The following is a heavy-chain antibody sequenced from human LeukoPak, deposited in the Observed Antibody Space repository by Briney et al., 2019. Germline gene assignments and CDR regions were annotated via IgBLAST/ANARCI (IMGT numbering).Heavy chain of an antibody. Sequence: ASVKVSCKASGYTFTGYYMHWVRQAPGQGLEWMGWINPNSGGTNYAQKFQGRVTMTRDTSISTAYMELSGLRSDDTAVYYCARPVKSTVTTAPEFGYWGQGTLVTVSS. V-gene: IGHV1-2*02. CDR1: GYTFTGYY. CDR3: ARPVKSTVTTAPEFGY. D-gene: IGHD4-17*01. J-gene: IGHJ4*02. CDR2: INPNSGGT.